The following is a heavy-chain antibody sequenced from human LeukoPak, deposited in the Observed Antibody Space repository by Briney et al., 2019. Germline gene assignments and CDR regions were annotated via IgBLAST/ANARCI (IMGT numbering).Heavy chain of an antibody. J-gene: IGHJ3*02. V-gene: IGHV3-48*01. CDR1: GFTFSTYR. Sequence: GGSLRLSCAASGFTFSTYRINWVRQAPGKGLEWVSYISSSSSTIYYADSVKGRFTISRDNAKNSLYLQMNSLRAEDTAVYYCARDSQSGWEPPHAFPIWAEETMVTVSS. CDR3: ARDSQSGWEPPHAFPI. D-gene: IGHD6-19*01. CDR2: ISSSSSTI.